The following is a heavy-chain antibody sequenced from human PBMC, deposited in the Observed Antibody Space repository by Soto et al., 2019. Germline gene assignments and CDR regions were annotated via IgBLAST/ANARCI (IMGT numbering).Heavy chain of an antibody. CDR1: GFTFSNAW. D-gene: IGHD3-9*01. J-gene: IGHJ4*02. V-gene: IGHV3-15*07. CDR2: IKSKTDGGTT. CDR3: TTLLYYDILTGYYKAY. Sequence: GGSLRLSCAASGFTFSNAWMNWVRQAPRKGLEWVGRIKSKTDGGTTDYAAPVKGRFTISRDDSKNTLYQQMNSLKTEDTAVYYCTTLLYYDILTGYYKAYWGQGTLVTVSS.